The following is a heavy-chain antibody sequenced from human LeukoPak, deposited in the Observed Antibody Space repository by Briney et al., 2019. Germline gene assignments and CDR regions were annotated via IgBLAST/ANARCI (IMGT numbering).Heavy chain of an antibody. J-gene: IGHJ4*02. CDR1: GYTFTSYD. CDR3: ARVVATAGSFDY. D-gene: IGHD5-12*01. Sequence: AASVKVSCQASGYTFTSYDINWVRQATGQGPEWMGWMNPKSGNTDYAQKFQGRVTMTRITSISTGYMALSSLRSEDTAVYYCARVVATAGSFDYWGQGTLVTVSS. V-gene: IGHV1-8*01. CDR2: MNPKSGNT.